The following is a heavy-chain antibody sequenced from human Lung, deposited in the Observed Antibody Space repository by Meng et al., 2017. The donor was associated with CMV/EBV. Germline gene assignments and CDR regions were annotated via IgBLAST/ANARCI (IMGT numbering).Heavy chain of an antibody. Sequence: SLKISXAASGFTFSDYYMSWIRQAPGKGLEWVSYISSSGSTIYYADSVKGRFTISRDNAKNSLYLQMNSLRAEDTAVYYCARDKAYDFWSGHYYYGMDVWGQGTTVTVSS. D-gene: IGHD3-3*01. J-gene: IGHJ6*02. CDR2: ISSSGSTI. CDR3: ARDKAYDFWSGHYYYGMDV. CDR1: GFTFSDYY. V-gene: IGHV3-11*01.